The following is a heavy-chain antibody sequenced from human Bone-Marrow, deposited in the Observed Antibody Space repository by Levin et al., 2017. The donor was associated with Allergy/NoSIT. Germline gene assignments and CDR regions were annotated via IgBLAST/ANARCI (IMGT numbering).Heavy chain of an antibody. Sequence: TSETLSLTCTVSGGSITSYYWSWIRQPPGKGLEWIGYVYYTGSTNYNPSLRSRVTMSVDTSKNQFSLKLSSVTAADTAVYYCVRNLGYCSSTGCYWFDLWGQGTLVTVSS. CDR2: VYYTGST. J-gene: IGHJ5*02. D-gene: IGHD2-2*01. CDR3: VRNLGYCSSTGCYWFDL. V-gene: IGHV4-59*01. CDR1: GGSITSYY.